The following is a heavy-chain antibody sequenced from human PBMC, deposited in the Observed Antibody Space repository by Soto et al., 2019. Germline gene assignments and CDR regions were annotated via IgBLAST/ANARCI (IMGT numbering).Heavy chain of an antibody. J-gene: IGHJ4*02. CDR3: AKDRVTMIVVVITYFDY. Sequence: GGSLRLSCAASGFTFSSYAMSWVRQAPGKGLEWVSAISGSGGSTYYADSVKGRFTISRDNSKNTLYLQMNSLRAEDTAVYYCAKDRVTMIVVVITYFDYWGQGTLVTVSS. V-gene: IGHV3-23*01. D-gene: IGHD3-22*01. CDR1: GFTFSSYA. CDR2: ISGSGGST.